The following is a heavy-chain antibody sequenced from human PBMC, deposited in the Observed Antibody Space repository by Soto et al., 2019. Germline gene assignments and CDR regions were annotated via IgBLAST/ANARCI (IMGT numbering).Heavy chain of an antibody. CDR1: GSSISSYY. CDR3: ARVTKDPAAFDI. V-gene: IGHV4-59*01. D-gene: IGHD2-2*01. Sequence: SETLSLTCTVSGSSISSYYWSWIRQPPGKGLEWIGYIYYSGSTNYNPSLKSRVTISVDTSKNQFSLKLSSVTAADTAVYYCARVTKDPAAFDIWGQGTMVT. CDR2: IYYSGST. J-gene: IGHJ3*02.